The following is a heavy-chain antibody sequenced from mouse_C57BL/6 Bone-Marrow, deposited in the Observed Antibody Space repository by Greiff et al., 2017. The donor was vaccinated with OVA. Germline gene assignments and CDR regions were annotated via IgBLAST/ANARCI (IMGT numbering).Heavy chain of an antibody. CDR2: IDPENGDT. V-gene: IGHV14-4*01. CDR1: GFNIKDDY. D-gene: IGHD2-5*01. CDR3: TTNYSSPWYFEG. J-gene: IGHJ1*03. Sequence: VQLQQSGAELVRPGASVKLSCTASGFNIKDDYMHWVKQRPEQGLEWIGWIDPENGDTEYASKFQGKATITADTSSNTAYLQLSSLTSEDTAVYYCTTNYSSPWYFEGWGTGTTVTVAS.